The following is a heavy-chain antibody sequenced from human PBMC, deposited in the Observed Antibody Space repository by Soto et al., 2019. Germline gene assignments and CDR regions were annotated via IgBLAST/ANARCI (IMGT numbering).Heavy chain of an antibody. Sequence: SVKVSCKASGGTFSSYAISWVRQAPGQGLEWMGGIIPIFGTANYAQKFQGRVTITADESTSTAYMELSSLRSEDTAVYYCARVGGYCCGVSCYSAAAFDTWAQGNMLTVSS. CDR2: IIPIFGTA. V-gene: IGHV1-69*13. CDR3: ARVGGYCCGVSCYSAAAFDT. D-gene: IGHD2-15*01. CDR1: GGTFSSYA. J-gene: IGHJ3*02.